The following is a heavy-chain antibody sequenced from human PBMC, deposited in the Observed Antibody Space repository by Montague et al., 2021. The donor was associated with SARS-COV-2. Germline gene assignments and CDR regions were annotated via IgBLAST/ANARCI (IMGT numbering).Heavy chain of an antibody. CDR2: INNSGST. CDR1: GGSISNNF. J-gene: IGHJ4*02. V-gene: IGHV4-59*01. D-gene: IGHD3-22*01. Sequence: SETLSLTCTVSGGSISNNFWCWTWQHQGQGMELIGYINNSGSTNTNSSPKSRVPITVATSKNQFSMKLSSMTAAATAEYYCARIWYSGGYQGIYYFDYWGQGTLVTVSS. CDR3: ARIWYSGGYQGIYYFDY.